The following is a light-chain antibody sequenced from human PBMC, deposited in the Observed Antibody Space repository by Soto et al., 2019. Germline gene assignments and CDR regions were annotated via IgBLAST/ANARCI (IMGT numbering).Light chain of an antibody. J-gene: IGKJ1*01. CDR3: QHYNSYSEA. CDR2: MAS. CDR1: QTISSW. Sequence: DLPLIQSPSTLSRSVGVKAXITCLASQTISSWLAWYQQKPGKAPKLLIYMASTLKSGVPSRFSGSGSGTEFTLTISSLQPDDFATYYCQHYNSYSEAFGQGTKVDI. V-gene: IGKV1-5*03.